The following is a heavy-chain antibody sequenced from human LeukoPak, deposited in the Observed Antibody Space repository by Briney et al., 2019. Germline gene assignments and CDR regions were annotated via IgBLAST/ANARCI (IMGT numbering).Heavy chain of an antibody. V-gene: IGHV1-2*02. J-gene: IGHJ6*02. CDR1: GYTFTGYY. Sequence: ASVKVSCKASGYTFTGYYMHWVRQAPGQGLEWMGWINPNSGGTNYAQKFQGRVTMTRDTSISTAYMELSRLRSDDTAVYYCARLIIVGATLYYGMDVWGQGTTATASS. CDR3: ARLIIVGATLYYGMDV. D-gene: IGHD1-26*01. CDR2: INPNSGGT.